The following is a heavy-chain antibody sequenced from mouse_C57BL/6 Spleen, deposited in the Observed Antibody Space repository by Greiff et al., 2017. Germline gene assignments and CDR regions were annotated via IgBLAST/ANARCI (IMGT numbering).Heavy chain of an antibody. D-gene: IGHD2-3*01. Sequence: EVKLVESGGGLVKPGGSLKLSCAASGFTFSSYAMSWVRQTPEKRLEWVATISDGGSYTYYPDNVKGRFTISRDNAKNNLYLQMSHLKSEDTAMYYCASDGYYSNAMDYWGQGTSVTVSS. CDR1: GFTFSSYA. V-gene: IGHV5-4*03. J-gene: IGHJ4*01. CDR3: ASDGYYSNAMDY. CDR2: ISDGGSYT.